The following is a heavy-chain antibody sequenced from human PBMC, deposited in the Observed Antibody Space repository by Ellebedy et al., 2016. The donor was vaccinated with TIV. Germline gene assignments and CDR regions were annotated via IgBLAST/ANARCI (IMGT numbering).Heavy chain of an antibody. V-gene: IGHV4-59*01. Sequence: MPSETLSLTCTVSGGSISPYYWSWIRQPPGKGLEWIGYIYYSGSTNYNPSLKSRVTISVDTSKNQFSLKLSSVTAADTAVYYCARGRDGYRFDYWGQGTLVTVSS. CDR2: IYYSGST. CDR1: GGSISPYY. D-gene: IGHD5-24*01. CDR3: ARGRDGYRFDY. J-gene: IGHJ4*02.